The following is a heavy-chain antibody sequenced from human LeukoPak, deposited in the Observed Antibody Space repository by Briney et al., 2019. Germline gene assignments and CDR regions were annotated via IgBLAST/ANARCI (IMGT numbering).Heavy chain of an antibody. CDR3: AKDDAWLRFGE. J-gene: IGHJ4*02. V-gene: IGHV3-23*01. CDR2: ISPSGDIT. D-gene: IGHD3-10*01. CDR1: GFTFSNHG. Sequence: GGSLRLSCAASGFTFSNHGMNWVRQAPGKGLEWVSGISPSGDITYYADSVKGRFTISRDNSKNTLYLEVISLTTEDTAVYYCAKDDAWLRFGEWSQGTLVTVSS.